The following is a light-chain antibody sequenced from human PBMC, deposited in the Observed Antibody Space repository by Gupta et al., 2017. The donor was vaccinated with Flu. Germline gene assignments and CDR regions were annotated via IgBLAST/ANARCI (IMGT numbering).Light chain of an antibody. Sequence: SIPTACIRTSSDVGTYNLVSWYQQKPGQAPILMIYDSSKRPSGVSTRFSGSKSGNAASLTISGLQAEDEADYYCCSYESSSNYVFGTGTRVTVL. CDR2: DSS. CDR3: CSYESSSNYV. CDR1: SSDVGTYNL. V-gene: IGLV2-23*01. J-gene: IGLJ1*01.